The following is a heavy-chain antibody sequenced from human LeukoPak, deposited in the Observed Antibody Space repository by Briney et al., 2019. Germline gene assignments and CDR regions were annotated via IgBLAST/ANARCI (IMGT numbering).Heavy chain of an antibody. J-gene: IGHJ6*03. V-gene: IGHV4-34*01. Sequence: PSETLSLTCAVYGGSFSGYYWSWIRQPPGKGLEWIGEINHSGSTNYNPSLKSRVTISVDTSKNQFSLKLSSVTAADTAVYYCARSISSVRRYYYYYYMDVWGKGTTVTVSS. CDR2: INHSGST. D-gene: IGHD5/OR15-5a*01. CDR1: GGSFSGYY. CDR3: ARSISSVRRYYYYYYMDV.